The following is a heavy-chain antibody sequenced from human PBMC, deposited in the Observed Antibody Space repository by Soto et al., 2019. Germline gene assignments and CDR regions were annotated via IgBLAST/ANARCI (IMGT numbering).Heavy chain of an antibody. Sequence: GSLRLSCAASGFIFTNYAMSWVRQAPGKGLEWVSVISSNDGTTYYADSVKGRFTISRDNSKNTLYLQMNSLRVEDTAVYYCAKHIGILTGTSDYWGQGTLVTVSS. V-gene: IGHV3-23*01. CDR1: GFIFTNYA. CDR2: ISSNDGTT. CDR3: AKHIGILTGTSDY. D-gene: IGHD4-17*01. J-gene: IGHJ4*02.